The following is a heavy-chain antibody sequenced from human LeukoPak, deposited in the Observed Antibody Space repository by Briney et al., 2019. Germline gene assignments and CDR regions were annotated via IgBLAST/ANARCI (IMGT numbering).Heavy chain of an antibody. Sequence: GGSLRLSCAASGFTFSNAWMNWVRQAPGKGLEWVGQIESRADGGTTDYAAPVRGRFAISRDDSKNTLFLHMSSLETEDTAVYYCTTGRYWGQGTLVTVPS. V-gene: IGHV3-15*04. J-gene: IGHJ4*02. CDR1: GFTFSNAW. CDR3: TTGRY. CDR2: IESRADGGTT.